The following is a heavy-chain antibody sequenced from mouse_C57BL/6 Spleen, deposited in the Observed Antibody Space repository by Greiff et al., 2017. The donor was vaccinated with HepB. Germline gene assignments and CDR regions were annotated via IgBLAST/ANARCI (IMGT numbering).Heavy chain of an antibody. V-gene: IGHV1-80*01. D-gene: IGHD2-5*01. J-gene: IGHJ2*01. CDR2: IYPGDGDT. Sequence: QVQLQQSGAELVKPGASVKISCKASGYAFSSYWMNWVKQRPGKGLEWIGQIYPGDGDTNYNGKFKGKATLTADKSSSTDYMRLSSLTSEDSAVYFCARAGYSNCFDYWGQGTTLTVSS. CDR1: GYAFSSYW. CDR3: ARAGYSNCFDY.